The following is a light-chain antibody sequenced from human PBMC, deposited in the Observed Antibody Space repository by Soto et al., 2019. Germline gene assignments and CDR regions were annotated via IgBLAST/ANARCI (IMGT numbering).Light chain of an antibody. Sequence: PGESATLSCMTSQPVSSNFLAWYQQKPGQAPRLLIYGVSSRASGIPDRFFGSGSGTDFTLTINRLEPEDFAVYYCQQYANSPITFGQGTRLQIK. J-gene: IGKJ5*01. CDR1: QPVSSNF. CDR2: GVS. CDR3: QQYANSPIT. V-gene: IGKV3-20*01.